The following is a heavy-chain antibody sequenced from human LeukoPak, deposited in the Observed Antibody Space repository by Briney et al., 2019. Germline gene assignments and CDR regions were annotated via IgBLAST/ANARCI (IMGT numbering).Heavy chain of an antibody. CDR1: GFTFSSYS. CDR2: ISSSSSYI. CDR3: ASEATIISDY. D-gene: IGHD5-24*01. V-gene: IGHV3-21*01. J-gene: IGHJ4*02. Sequence: GGSLRLSCAASGFTFSSYSMNWVRQAPGKGLKWVSSISSSSSYIYYADSVKGRFTISRDNAKNSLYLQMNSLRAEDTAVYYCASEATIISDYWGQGTLVTVSS.